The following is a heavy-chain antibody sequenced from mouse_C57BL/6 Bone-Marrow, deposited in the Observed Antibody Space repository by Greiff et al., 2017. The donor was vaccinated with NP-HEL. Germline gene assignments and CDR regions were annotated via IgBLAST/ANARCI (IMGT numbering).Heavy chain of an antibody. D-gene: IGHD2-4*01. V-gene: IGHV4-1*01. Sequence: EVKLMESGGGLVQPGGSLKLSCAASGIDFSRYWMSWVRRAPGKGLEWIGEINPDSSTINYAPSLKDKFIISRDNAKNTLYLQMSKVRSEDTALYYCAGDYDDAWFAYWGQGTLVTVSA. CDR3: AGDYDDAWFAY. CDR1: GIDFSRYW. J-gene: IGHJ3*01. CDR2: INPDSSTI.